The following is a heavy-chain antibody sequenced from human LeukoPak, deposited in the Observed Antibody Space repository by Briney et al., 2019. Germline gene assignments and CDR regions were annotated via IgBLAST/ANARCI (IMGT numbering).Heavy chain of an antibody. J-gene: IGHJ5*02. V-gene: IGHV4-39*01. CDR3: ARRTTSLWFDP. Sequence: PSETLSLTCAVSGASISSSTYFWGWIRQPPGKGLEWIGSIYYRGSTYYNPSLKSRVTISVDTSKNQFSLNLRSVTAADTAVYYCARRTTSLWFDPWGQGTLVSVSS. D-gene: IGHD1-14*01. CDR1: GASISSSTYF. CDR2: IYYRGST.